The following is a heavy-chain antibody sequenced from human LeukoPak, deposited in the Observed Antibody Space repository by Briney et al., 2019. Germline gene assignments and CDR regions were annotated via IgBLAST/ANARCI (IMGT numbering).Heavy chain of an antibody. CDR1: GGSISSYY. CDR2: IYYSGRT. Sequence: SETLSLTCSVSGGSISSYYWSWIRQPPGKGLEWIGYIYYSGRTNYNPSLKSRVTISVDTSKNQLPLRLSSVAAADTAVYYCASTGYSSSWYEGQIDYWGQGTLVTVSS. V-gene: IGHV4-59*08. D-gene: IGHD6-13*01. J-gene: IGHJ4*02. CDR3: ASTGYSSSWYEGQIDY.